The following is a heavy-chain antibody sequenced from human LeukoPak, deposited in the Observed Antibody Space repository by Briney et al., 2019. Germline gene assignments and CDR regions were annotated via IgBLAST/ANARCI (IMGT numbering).Heavy chain of an antibody. D-gene: IGHD3-22*01. V-gene: IGHV4-61*01. CDR3: ARRNLYDSSVGDI. Sequence: PSETLSLTCTVSGYTLSSAYYWSWIRQPPGKGLEWIGYIYYSGSTNYNPSLKSRVTISVDTSKNQFSLKLSSVTAADTAVCYCARRNLYDSSVGDIWGQGTMVTVSS. J-gene: IGHJ3*02. CDR2: IYYSGST. CDR1: GYTLSSAYY.